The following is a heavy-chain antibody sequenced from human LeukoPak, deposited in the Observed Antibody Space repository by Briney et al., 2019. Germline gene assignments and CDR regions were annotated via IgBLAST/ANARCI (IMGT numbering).Heavy chain of an antibody. CDR1: GFTFSSYS. CDR3: ARTADYYDSSGYYYDY. Sequence: GGSLRLSCAASGFTFSSYSMNWVRQAPGKGLEWVSSISSSSSYIYYVDSVKGRFTISRDNAKNSLYLQMNSLRAEDTAVYYCARTADYYDSSGYYYDYWGQGTLVTVSS. D-gene: IGHD3-22*01. V-gene: IGHV3-21*01. J-gene: IGHJ4*02. CDR2: ISSSSSYI.